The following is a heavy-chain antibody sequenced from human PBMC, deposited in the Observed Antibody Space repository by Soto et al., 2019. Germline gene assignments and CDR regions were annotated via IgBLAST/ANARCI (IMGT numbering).Heavy chain of an antibody. CDR3: ARVAPTVFDWLQEHAFDI. V-gene: IGHV3-74*01. J-gene: IGHJ3*02. Sequence: GGSLRLSCAASGFTFSSYWMHWVRQAPGKGLVWVSRINSDGSSTSYADSVKGRFTISRDNAKNTLYLQMNSLRAEDTAVYYCARVAPTVFDWLQEHAFDIWGQGTMVTVSS. D-gene: IGHD3-9*01. CDR1: GFTFSSYW. CDR2: INSDGSST.